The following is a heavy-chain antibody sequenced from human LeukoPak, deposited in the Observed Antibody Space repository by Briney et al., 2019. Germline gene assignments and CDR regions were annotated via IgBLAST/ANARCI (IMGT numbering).Heavy chain of an antibody. D-gene: IGHD1-7*01. CDR2: IYYSGST. Sequence: SETLSLTCTVSVGSISSGDYYWSWIRQPPGKGLEWLGYIYYSGSTYYNPSLKSRVTISVDTSKNQFSLKLRSVTAADTAVYYCARARGYNWNYSFDYWGQGTLVTVSS. V-gene: IGHV4-30-4*08. CDR3: ARARGYNWNYSFDY. J-gene: IGHJ4*02. CDR1: VGSISSGDYY.